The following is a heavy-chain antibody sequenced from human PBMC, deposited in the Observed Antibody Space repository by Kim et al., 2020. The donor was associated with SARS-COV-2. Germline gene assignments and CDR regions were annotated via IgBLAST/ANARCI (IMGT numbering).Heavy chain of an antibody. CDR3: AKAGPRGSSTHY. Sequence: GGSLRLSCAASGFTFSSYGMHWVRQAPGKGLEWVAVISYDGSNKYYADSVKGRFTISRDNSKNTLYLQMNSLRAEDTAVYYCAKAGPRGSSTHYWGQGTLVTVSS. CDR2: ISYDGSNK. V-gene: IGHV3-30*18. D-gene: IGHD6-13*01. J-gene: IGHJ4*02. CDR1: GFTFSSYG.